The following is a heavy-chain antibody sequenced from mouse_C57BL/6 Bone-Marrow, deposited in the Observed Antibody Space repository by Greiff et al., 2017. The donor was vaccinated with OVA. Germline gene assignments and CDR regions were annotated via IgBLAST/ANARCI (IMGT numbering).Heavy chain of an antibody. CDR3: ARRDGNYAYFDV. CDR1: GFTFSDYY. Sequence: EVKLVESGGGLVQPGGSLKLSCAASGFTFSDYYMYWVRQTPEKRLEWVAYISNGGGSTYYPDTVKGRFTISRDNAKNTLYLQMSRLKSEDTAMYYCARRDGNYAYFDVWGTGTTVTVSS. V-gene: IGHV5-12*01. CDR2: ISNGGGST. J-gene: IGHJ1*03. D-gene: IGHD2-1*01.